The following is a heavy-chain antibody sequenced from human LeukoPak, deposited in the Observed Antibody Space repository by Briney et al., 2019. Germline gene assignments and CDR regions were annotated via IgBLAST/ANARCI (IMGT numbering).Heavy chain of an antibody. CDR3: ARAIGTDYYYYYGMDV. D-gene: IGHD1-1*01. V-gene: IGHV3-30*04. J-gene: IGHJ6*02. CDR2: ISYDGSNE. Sequence: GVSLRLSCAASRFTFSSYAMHWVRQAPGKGLEWVTVISYDGSNEYYADSVKGRFTISRDNSKNTLYLQMNSLRAEDTAVYYCARAIGTDYYYYYGMDVWGQGTTVTVSS. CDR1: RFTFSSYA.